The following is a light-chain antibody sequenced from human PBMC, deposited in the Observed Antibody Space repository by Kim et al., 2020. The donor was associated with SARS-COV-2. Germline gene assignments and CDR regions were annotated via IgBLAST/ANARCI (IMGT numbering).Light chain of an antibody. V-gene: IGLV3-1*01. CDR2: QDN. CDR1: KVGDKS. J-gene: IGLJ2*01. CDR3: QAWDSSTAV. Sequence: GSPGQTASLTCSGVKVGDKSAYWYQQKPGQSPVLVISQDNSRPSGIPERFSGSNSGNTATLTISGTQAMDEADYYCQAWDSSTAVFGGGTQLTVL.